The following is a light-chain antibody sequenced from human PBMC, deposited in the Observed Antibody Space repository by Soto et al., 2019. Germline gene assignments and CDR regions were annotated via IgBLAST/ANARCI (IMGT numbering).Light chain of an antibody. Sequence: IALSLSPGNLSLSPGERTTLSCRASQSIGSNYLAWYQQKPGQXPRLLIYGASSRATGIPDRFSGSGSGTDLTITISRLEPEDFEVYYCQQYGSSPLTFGGGTKVDIK. V-gene: IGKV3-20*01. CDR1: QSIGSNY. CDR3: QQYGSSPLT. CDR2: GAS. J-gene: IGKJ4*01.